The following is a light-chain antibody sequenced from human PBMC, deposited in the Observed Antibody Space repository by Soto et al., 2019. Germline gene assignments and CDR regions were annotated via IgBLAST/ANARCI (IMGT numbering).Light chain of an antibody. CDR3: HQANSLPLT. Sequence: DIQMTQSPSSVSASVGDRVTITCRASQAISSWLAWYQPKPGKAPKLLIYAASSLQSGVPSRFSGSGSGTDFTLTISSLQPEDFATYYCHQANSLPLTFGGGTKVEIK. V-gene: IGKV1-12*01. CDR2: AAS. J-gene: IGKJ4*01. CDR1: QAISSW.